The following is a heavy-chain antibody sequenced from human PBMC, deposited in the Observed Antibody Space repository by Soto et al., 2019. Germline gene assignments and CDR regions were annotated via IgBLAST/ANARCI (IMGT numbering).Heavy chain of an antibody. Sequence: GGSLRLSCAPSGFTFSSYAMTWVRQAPGKGLEWVSAISGSGGSTYYADSVKGRFTISRDNSKNTLYLQMNSLRAEDTAVYCCAKIAAAGHYYYYGMDVWGQGTTVTVSS. CDR2: ISGSGGST. D-gene: IGHD6-13*01. CDR3: AKIAAAGHYYYYGMDV. CDR1: GFTFSSYA. J-gene: IGHJ6*02. V-gene: IGHV3-23*01.